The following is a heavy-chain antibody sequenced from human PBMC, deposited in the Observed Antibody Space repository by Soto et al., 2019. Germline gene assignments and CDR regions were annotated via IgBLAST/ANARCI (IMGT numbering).Heavy chain of an antibody. Sequence: EVRLMESGGGLVQPGGSLRLSCAASGFRFSTYNMDWVRQAPGKGPEWIAHISTTSFTIYYSDSVKGRFTISRDNDRKILSLQMNSLRDEDTAVYYCARDRCYDGACYSASDSWGQGTLVTVYS. CDR2: ISTTSFTI. CDR1: GFRFSTYN. J-gene: IGHJ5*01. D-gene: IGHD2-15*01. CDR3: ARDRCYDGACYSASDS. V-gene: IGHV3-48*02.